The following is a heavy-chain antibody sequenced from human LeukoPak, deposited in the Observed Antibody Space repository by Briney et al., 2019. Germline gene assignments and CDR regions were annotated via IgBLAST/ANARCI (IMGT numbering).Heavy chain of an antibody. CDR3: ARDPAILRYFDWLSSYYYGMDV. Sequence: VASVKVSCKASGYTFTSYGISWVRQVPGQGLEWMGWISAYNGNTNYAQKLQGRVTMTTDTSTSTAYMELRSLRSDDTAVYYCARDPAILRYFDWLSSYYYGMDVWGQGTTVTVSS. V-gene: IGHV1-18*01. D-gene: IGHD3-9*01. J-gene: IGHJ6*02. CDR2: ISAYNGNT. CDR1: GYTFTSYG.